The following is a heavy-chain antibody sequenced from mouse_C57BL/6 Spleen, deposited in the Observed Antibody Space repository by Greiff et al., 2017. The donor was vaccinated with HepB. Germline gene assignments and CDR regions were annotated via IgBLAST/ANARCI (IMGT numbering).Heavy chain of an antibody. CDR3: ARNLYSYYFDY. V-gene: IGHV1-76*01. D-gene: IGHD2-1*01. J-gene: IGHJ2*01. CDR2: IYPGSGNT. Sequence: QVQLQQSGAELVRPGASVKLSCKASGYTFTDYYINWVKQRPGQGLEWIARIYPGSGNTYYNEKFKGKATLTAEKSSSTAYMQLSSLTSEDSAVYFCARNLYSYYFDYWGQGTTLTVSS. CDR1: GYTFTDYY.